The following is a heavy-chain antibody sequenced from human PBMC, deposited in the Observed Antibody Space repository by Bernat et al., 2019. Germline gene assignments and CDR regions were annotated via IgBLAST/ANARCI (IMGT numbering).Heavy chain of an antibody. V-gene: IGHV3-30*18. CDR2: ISYDGSHK. Sequence: QVQLVESGGGVVQPGRSLRLSCAASGFTFSSCGMHWVRQAPGKGLEWVALISYDGSHKYYADSVKGRFTISRDNAKNTLYLQMNSLRPEDTAVFYCAKEAGGSYLVDYWGQGTLVTVSS. D-gene: IGHD1-26*01. J-gene: IGHJ4*02. CDR1: GFTFSSCG. CDR3: AKEAGGSYLVDY.